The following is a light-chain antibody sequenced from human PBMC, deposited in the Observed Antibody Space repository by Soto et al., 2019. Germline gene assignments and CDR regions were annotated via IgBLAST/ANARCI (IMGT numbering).Light chain of an antibody. CDR1: QSVSSR. CDR2: GAS. Sequence: EVVMTQSPPTLSVSPGERPTLSCRASQSVSSRLAWYQQKPGQAPRLLIYGASTRATGFPARFSGSGAGTEFTLTISSLQSEDSAVYYCQQYGGSPPRSTFGQGTRLEIK. CDR3: QQYGGSPPRST. J-gene: IGKJ5*01. V-gene: IGKV3-15*01.